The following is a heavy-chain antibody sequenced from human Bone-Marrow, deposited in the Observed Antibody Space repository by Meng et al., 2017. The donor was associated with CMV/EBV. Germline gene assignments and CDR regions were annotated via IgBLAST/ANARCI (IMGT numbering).Heavy chain of an antibody. CDR3: ATDIVVVPAARKSAFDI. CDR1: GYTLTELS. CDR2: FDPEDGET. D-gene: IGHD2-2*01. V-gene: IGHV1-24*01. J-gene: IGHJ3*02. Sequence: ASVKVSCKVSGYTLTELSMHWVRQAPGKGLEWMGGFDPEDGETIYAQKFQGRVTMTEDTSTDTAYMELSSLRSEDTAVYYCATDIVVVPAARKSAFDIWGQGTMVTVS.